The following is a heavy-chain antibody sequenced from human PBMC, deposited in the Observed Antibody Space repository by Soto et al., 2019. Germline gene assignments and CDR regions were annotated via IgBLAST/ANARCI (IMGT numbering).Heavy chain of an antibody. J-gene: IGHJ6*02. CDR2: ISGSGGST. CDR1: GFTFSSYA. CDR3: AKDRALGDFWSGYQDYYYYYGMDV. D-gene: IGHD3-3*01. Sequence: PGGSLRLSCAASGFTFSSYAMSWVRQAPGKGLEWVSAISGSGGSTYYADSVKGRFTISRDNSKNTLYLQMNSLRAEDTAVYYCAKDRALGDFWSGYQDYYYYYGMDVWGQGTTVTVSS. V-gene: IGHV3-23*01.